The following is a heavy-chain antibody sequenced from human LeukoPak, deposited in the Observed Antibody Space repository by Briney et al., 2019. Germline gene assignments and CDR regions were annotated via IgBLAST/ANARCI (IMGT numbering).Heavy chain of an antibody. V-gene: IGHV3-21*01. CDR2: ISTTTSY. D-gene: IGHD6-13*01. CDR1: GFTFSNYS. J-gene: IGHJ6*03. CDR3: ARGFSHSSSWYPKSYYYYYYMDV. Sequence: GGSLRLSCATSGFTFSNYSLNWVRQAPGKGLEWVSSISTTTSYYADSVKGRFSISRDNAKNSLYLLLISLRAEDTAVYYCARGFSHSSSWYPKSYYYYYYMDVWGKGTTVTVSS.